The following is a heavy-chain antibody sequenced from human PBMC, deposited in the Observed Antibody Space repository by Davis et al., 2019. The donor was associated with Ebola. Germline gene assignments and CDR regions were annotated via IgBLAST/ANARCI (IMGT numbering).Heavy chain of an antibody. CDR3: ARGRIVVVPALNWFDP. J-gene: IGHJ5*02. V-gene: IGHV1-8*01. D-gene: IGHD2-2*01. CDR1: GYTFTSYD. CDR2: MNPNSGNT. Sequence: AASVKVSCKASGYTFTSYDINWVRQATGQGLEWMGWMNPNSGNTGYAQKFQGRITMTRNISISTAYMELSSLRSEDTAVYYCARGRIVVVPALNWFDPWGQGTLVTVSS.